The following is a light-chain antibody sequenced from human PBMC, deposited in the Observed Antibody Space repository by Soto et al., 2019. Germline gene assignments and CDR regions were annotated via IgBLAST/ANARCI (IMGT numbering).Light chain of an antibody. V-gene: IGKV3-15*01. Sequence: DIVMTQSPAFVSASLGDRATISCRASQSVSSNLAWYQQRPGQAPRLLIYAASSWDTGIPARFSGSGSGTEFTLTISSLQPEDFAAYYCQQDNNLPLTFGGGTQLEIK. J-gene: IGKJ4*01. CDR1: QSVSSN. CDR3: QQDNNLPLT. CDR2: AAS.